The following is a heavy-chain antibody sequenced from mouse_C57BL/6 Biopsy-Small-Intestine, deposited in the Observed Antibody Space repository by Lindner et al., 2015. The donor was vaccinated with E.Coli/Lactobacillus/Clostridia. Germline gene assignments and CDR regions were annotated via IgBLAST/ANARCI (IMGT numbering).Heavy chain of an antibody. CDR3: ARGNYGHVMDY. V-gene: IGHV1-14*01. CDR1: GYTFTSYV. J-gene: IGHJ4*01. D-gene: IGHD1-1*01. CDR2: INPYNDGT. Sequence: VQLREGSGPELVKPGASVRMSCKASGYTFTSYVMHWVKQKPGQGLEWIGYINPYNDGTKYNENFKGKVTLTSDKSSSTAYMELSSLTSEDSAVYYCARGNYGHVMDYWGQGTSVTVSS.